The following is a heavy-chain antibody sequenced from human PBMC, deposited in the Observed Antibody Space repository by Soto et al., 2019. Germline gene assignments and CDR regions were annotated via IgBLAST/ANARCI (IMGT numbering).Heavy chain of an antibody. Sequence: GESLKISCKGSGYSFTSYWIGWVRQMPGKGLEWVGIIYPLDSDTRYSPSFQGQVTISVDRSISTAYLQWSSLKASDTAMYYCARPREAGKNYYGVDVWGQGTTVTVSS. CDR2: IYPLDSDT. J-gene: IGHJ6*02. V-gene: IGHV5-51*01. CDR3: ARPREAGKNYYGVDV. D-gene: IGHD6-19*01. CDR1: GYSFTSYW.